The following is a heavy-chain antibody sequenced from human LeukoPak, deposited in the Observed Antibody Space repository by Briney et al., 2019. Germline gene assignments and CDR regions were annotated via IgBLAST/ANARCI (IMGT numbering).Heavy chain of an antibody. Sequence: SETLSLTCTVSGGPISSGDYHWPWIRQHPGKGLEWIGYIYYSGSTYYIPSLEGRVSISVDTSKNQFSLEVSSVTAADTAVYFCARMSGLMRSHMDVWGKGTTVTVSS. V-gene: IGHV4-31*03. CDR3: ARMSGLMRSHMDV. J-gene: IGHJ6*03. D-gene: IGHD3-16*01. CDR2: IYYSGST. CDR1: GGPISSGDYH.